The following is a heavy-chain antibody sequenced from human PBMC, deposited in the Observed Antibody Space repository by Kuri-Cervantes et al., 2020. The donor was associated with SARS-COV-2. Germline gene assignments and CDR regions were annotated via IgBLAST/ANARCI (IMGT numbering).Heavy chain of an antibody. J-gene: IGHJ4*02. Sequence: SETLSLTCTVSGGSVSGGSYYWSWIRQPPGKGLEWIGYIYCSGSTNYNPSLKSRVTISVDTSKNQFSLKLSSVTAADTAVYYCARHVAGDPLPHYFDYWGQGTLVTVSS. CDR1: GGSVSGGSYY. CDR2: IYCSGST. CDR3: ARHVAGDPLPHYFDY. V-gene: IGHV4-61*01. D-gene: IGHD4-17*01.